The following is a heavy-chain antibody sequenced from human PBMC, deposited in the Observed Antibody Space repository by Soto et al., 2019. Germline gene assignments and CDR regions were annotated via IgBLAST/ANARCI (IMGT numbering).Heavy chain of an antibody. J-gene: IGHJ4*02. D-gene: IGHD1-1*01. CDR1: GYTFNDYH. CDR2: INPNSGDT. V-gene: IGHV1-2*02. CDR3: ARPRLTTGTDYFDH. Sequence: GASVKVSCKTSGYTFNDYHLHWVRQAPGQGLEWMGSINPNSGDTDYAQRFQGRVTLTRDTSIRTVYMELSILRSDDTAVYCCARPRLTTGTDYFDHWGQGTLVTVSS.